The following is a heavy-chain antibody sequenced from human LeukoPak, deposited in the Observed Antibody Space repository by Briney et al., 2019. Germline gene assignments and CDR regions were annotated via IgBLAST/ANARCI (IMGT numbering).Heavy chain of an antibody. J-gene: IGHJ4*02. D-gene: IGHD4-17*01. CDR1: GGSISSGGYY. CDR3: ARATVTHYYFDY. V-gene: IGHV4-30-2*01. Sequence: SETLSLTCTVSGGSISSGGYYWSWIRQPPGKGLEWIGYIYHSGSTYYNPSLKSRVTISVDRSKNQFSLKLSSVTAADTAVYYRARATVTHYYFDYWGQGTLVTVSS. CDR2: IYHSGST.